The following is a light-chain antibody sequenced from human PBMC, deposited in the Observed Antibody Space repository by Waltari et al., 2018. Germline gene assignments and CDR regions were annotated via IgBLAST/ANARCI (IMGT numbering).Light chain of an antibody. CDR3: QQFSTYPLT. CDR1: QEMSSY. Sequence: DIQWTQSTYFLSGSVGDRVHITSRASQEMSSYLAWYQQKPGKAPKLLIYDASTLQSGVPSRFSGGGSGTEFTITISSLQPEDFATYYCQQFSTYPLTFGGGTKVDIK. V-gene: IGKV1-9*01. CDR2: DAS. J-gene: IGKJ4*01.